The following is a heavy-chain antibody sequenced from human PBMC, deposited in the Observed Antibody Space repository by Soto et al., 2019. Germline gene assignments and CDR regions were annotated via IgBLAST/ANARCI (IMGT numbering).Heavy chain of an antibody. V-gene: IGHV3-21*01. D-gene: IGHD5-18*01. Sequence: PGVSLRLSCAASGFTFSNYIMNWVRQAPGKGLEWVSSIGSSPGYLYYVDSVRGRFTISRDNAKNSLFLQMNSLRAEDTAVYYCARDRGVDTTMLTGMDVWGQGTTVTVSS. CDR2: IGSSPGYL. CDR1: GFTFSNYI. J-gene: IGHJ6*02. CDR3: ARDRGVDTTMLTGMDV.